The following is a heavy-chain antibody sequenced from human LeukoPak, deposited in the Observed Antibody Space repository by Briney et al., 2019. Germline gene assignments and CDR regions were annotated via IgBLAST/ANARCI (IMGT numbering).Heavy chain of an antibody. CDR1: GFILSSYA. Sequence: GGSPRLSCAASGFILSSYAMSWVRQAPGKGVEWVSVISGSGGSTYYADSVKGRFTISRDNSENTLYLQTNSLRAEDTAVYYCAKQVGYTYGYIDYWGQGTLVTVSS. CDR2: ISGSGGST. CDR3: AKQVGYTYGYIDY. J-gene: IGHJ4*02. D-gene: IGHD5-18*01. V-gene: IGHV3-23*01.